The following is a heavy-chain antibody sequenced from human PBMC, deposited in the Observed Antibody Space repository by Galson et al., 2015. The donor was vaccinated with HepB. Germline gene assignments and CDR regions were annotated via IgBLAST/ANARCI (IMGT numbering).Heavy chain of an antibody. CDR1: GFTFSSYA. V-gene: IGHV3-23*01. Sequence: SLRLSCAASGFTFSSYAMSWVRQAPGKGLEWVSAISGSGGSTYYADSVKGRFTISRDNSKNTLYLQMNSLRAEDTAVYYCAKDGFGYYYGSGSYYNWGQGTLVTVSS. D-gene: IGHD3-10*01. CDR2: ISGSGGST. CDR3: AKDGFGYYYGSGSYYN. J-gene: IGHJ4*02.